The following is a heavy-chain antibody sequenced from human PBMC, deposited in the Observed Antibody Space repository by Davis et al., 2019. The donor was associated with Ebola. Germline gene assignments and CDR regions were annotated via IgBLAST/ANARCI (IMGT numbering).Heavy chain of an antibody. CDR1: GHSFANYW. J-gene: IGHJ6*02. V-gene: IGHV5-10-1*01. D-gene: IGHD5-12*01. CDR2: IDPGDSYT. Sequence: GESLKISCQASGHSFANYWMSWVRQMPGKGLEWMGRIDPGDSYTDYSPSFQGHVSISADRSTNTAFLQWSSLKASDTATYYCARRAWPQGMDVWGQGTTVTVS. CDR3: ARRAWPQGMDV.